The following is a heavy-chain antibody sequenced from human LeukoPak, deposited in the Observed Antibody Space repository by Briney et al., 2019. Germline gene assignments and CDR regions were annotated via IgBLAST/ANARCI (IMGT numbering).Heavy chain of an antibody. D-gene: IGHD6-13*01. CDR1: GFTFSNAW. Sequence: GGSLRLSCAASGFTFSNAWMSWVRQAPGKGLEWVGRIKSKTDGETTDYAAPVKGRFTISRDESKNTLYLQMNSLRAEDTAVYYCAKDHQAAAGTALNWFDPWGQGPWSPSPQ. J-gene: IGHJ5*02. V-gene: IGHV3-15*01. CDR2: IKSKTDGETT. CDR3: AKDHQAAAGTALNWFDP.